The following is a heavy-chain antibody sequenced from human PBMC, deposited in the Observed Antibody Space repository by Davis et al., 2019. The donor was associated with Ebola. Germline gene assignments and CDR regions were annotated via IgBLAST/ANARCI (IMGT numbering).Heavy chain of an antibody. D-gene: IGHD5-24*01. CDR2: ISNDGSNK. V-gene: IGHV3-30*18. J-gene: IGHJ4*02. CDR3: AKGVEMGTFGLFDN. Sequence: PGGSLRLSCAASGFTFSSYGMHWVRQSPGKGLEWVALISNDGSNKNYADSVKGRLTISRDNSKNTLYLQMNSLRAEDTAVYFCAKGVEMGTFGLFDNWGQGTLVTVAS. CDR1: GFTFSSYG.